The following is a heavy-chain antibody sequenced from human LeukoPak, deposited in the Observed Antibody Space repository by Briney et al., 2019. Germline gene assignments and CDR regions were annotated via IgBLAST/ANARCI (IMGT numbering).Heavy chain of an antibody. CDR3: ATGGYGSGSYYNGPRYYYYGMDV. V-gene: IGHV1-24*01. J-gene: IGHJ6*02. CDR1: GYTLTELS. CDR2: FDPEDGET. Sequence: GASVKVSCKVSGYTLTELSMHWVRQAPGKGLEWMGGFDPEDGETIYAQKFQGRVTMTEDTSTDTAYMELSSLRSEDTAVYYCATGGYGSGSYYNGPRYYYYGMDVWGQGTTVTVSS. D-gene: IGHD3-10*01.